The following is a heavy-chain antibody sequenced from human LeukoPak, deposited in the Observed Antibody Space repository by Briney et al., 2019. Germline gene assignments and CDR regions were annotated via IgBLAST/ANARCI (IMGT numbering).Heavy chain of an antibody. V-gene: IGHV4-39*07. CDR2: IHSSRST. J-gene: IGHJ4*02. CDR1: GGSISSSAYH. Sequence: SETLSLTCTVSGGSISSSAYHWGWIRQPPGKGLEWVGSIHSSRSTYYNLSLKSRVTISVDTSKNQFSLKLSSVTAADTAVYYCARARTYYYDSSGYYGNYFDYWGQGTLVTVSS. D-gene: IGHD3-22*01. CDR3: ARARTYYYDSSGYYGNYFDY.